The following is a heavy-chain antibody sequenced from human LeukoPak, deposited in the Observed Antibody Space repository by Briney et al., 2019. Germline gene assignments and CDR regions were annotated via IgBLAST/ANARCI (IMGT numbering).Heavy chain of an antibody. CDR3: AGVHLGGPRFDY. V-gene: IGHV4-59*01. CDR2: IYYSGST. J-gene: IGHJ4*02. D-gene: IGHD1-1*01. Sequence: SETLSLTCTVSGGSISSYYWSWIRQPPGKGLEWIGYIYYSGSTNYNPSLKSRVTISVDTSKNQFSLKLSSVTAADTAVYYCAGVHLGGPRFDYWGQGTLVTVSS. CDR1: GGSISSYY.